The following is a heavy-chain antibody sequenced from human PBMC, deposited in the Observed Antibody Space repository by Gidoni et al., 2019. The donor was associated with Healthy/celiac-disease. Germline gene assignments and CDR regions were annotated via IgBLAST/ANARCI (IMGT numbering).Heavy chain of an antibody. J-gene: IGHJ1*01. Sequence: QVQLQESGPGLVKPSQTLSLTCTVPGGSISSGGYYWSWIRQHPGKGLEWIGYIYYSGSTYYNPSLKSRVTISVDTSKNQFSLKLSSVTAADTAVYYCASLTGGDFDVDKYFQHWGQGTLVTVSS. CDR1: GGSISSGGYY. CDR2: IYYSGST. D-gene: IGHD2-21*02. CDR3: ASLTGGDFDVDKYFQH. V-gene: IGHV4-31*03.